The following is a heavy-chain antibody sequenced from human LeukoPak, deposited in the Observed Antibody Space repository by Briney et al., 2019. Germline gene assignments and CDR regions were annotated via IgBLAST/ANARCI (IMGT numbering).Heavy chain of an antibody. CDR3: AKDMAGSTSS. D-gene: IGHD2-2*01. J-gene: IGHJ5*02. Sequence: PGGSLRLSCAASGFTFSSYSMNWVRQAPGKGLEWVSYISSSSSTIYYADSVKGRFTISRDNAKNSLYLQMNSLRAEDTVLYYCAKDMAGSTSSWGQGTLVTVSS. CDR2: ISSSSSTI. CDR1: GFTFSSYS. V-gene: IGHV3-48*04.